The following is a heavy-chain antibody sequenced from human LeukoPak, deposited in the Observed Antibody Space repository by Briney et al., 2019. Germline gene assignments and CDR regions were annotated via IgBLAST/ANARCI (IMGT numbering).Heavy chain of an antibody. D-gene: IGHD2/OR15-2a*01. CDR1: GGSFSGYY. CDR3: ATFPPRGAFDI. Sequence: SETLSLTCAVYGGSFSGYYWSWIRQPPGKGLEWIGEINHSGSTNYNPSLKSRVTISVDTSKNQFSLKLSSVTAADTAVYYCATFPPRGAFDIWGQGTMVTVSS. V-gene: IGHV4-34*09. J-gene: IGHJ3*02. CDR2: INHSGST.